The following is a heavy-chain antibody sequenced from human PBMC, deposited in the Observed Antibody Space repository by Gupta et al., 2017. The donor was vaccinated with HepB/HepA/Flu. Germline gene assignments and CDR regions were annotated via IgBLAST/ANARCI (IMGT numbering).Heavy chain of an antibody. Sequence: DVKLEDSGGGVVYPGGSRRLSCSASGFIFSNDWMHWVRQVPGKSPVWVARITGDGSSITYADSVRGRFLISRDNAKNTLYLQLNSLRVDDTGTYFCARGSGSAILANWGQGTLVTVSS. D-gene: IGHD3-10*01. CDR1: GFIFSNDW. CDR2: ITGDGSSI. V-gene: IGHV3-74*01. CDR3: ARGSGSAILAN. J-gene: IGHJ4*02.